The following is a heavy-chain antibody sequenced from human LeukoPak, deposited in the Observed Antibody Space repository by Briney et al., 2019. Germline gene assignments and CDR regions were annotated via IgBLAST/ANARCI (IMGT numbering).Heavy chain of an antibody. CDR1: GDSISTSNSY. J-gene: IGHJ4*02. CDR3: ARITYYYDSSGRPVGGYFDY. V-gene: IGHV4-39*07. D-gene: IGHD3-22*01. CDR2: INHSGGT. Sequence: ASETLSLTCTVSGDSISTSNSYWGWIRQPPGKGLEWIGEINHSGGTNYNPSLKSRVTISVDTSKNQFSLKLSSVTAADTAVYYCARITYYYDSSGRPVGGYFDYWGQGTLVTVSS.